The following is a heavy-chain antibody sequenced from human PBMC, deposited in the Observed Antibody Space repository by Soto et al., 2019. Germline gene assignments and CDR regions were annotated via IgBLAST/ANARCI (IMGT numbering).Heavy chain of an antibody. CDR1: GFTFNTYV. CDR2: ISGNGGNT. D-gene: IGHD4-4*01. CDR3: ANEESGRDVYSYCGWYFDN. Sequence: QLVESGGGSVQPGGSLRLSCTASGFTFNTYVMHWVRQAPGKGLEYVSAISGNGGNTYYADSVKGRFTISRDNSKNTLYLQMGSLRTEDMAVYYCANEESGRDVYSYCGWYFDNWGPGTLVTVSS. J-gene: IGHJ4*02. V-gene: IGHV3-64*07.